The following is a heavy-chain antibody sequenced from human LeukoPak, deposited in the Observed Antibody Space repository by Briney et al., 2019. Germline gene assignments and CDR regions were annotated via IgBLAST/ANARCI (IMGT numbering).Heavy chain of an antibody. CDR3: ARSTFVYCTNGVCYYFDY. CDR1: GGSISSYY. V-gene: IGHV4-59*08. J-gene: IGHJ4*02. D-gene: IGHD2-8*01. Sequence: PSETLSLTCTVSGGSISSYYWSWIRQPPGKGLEWIGYIYYSGSTNYNPSLKSRVTISVDTSKNQFSLKLSSVTAADTAVYYCARSTFVYCTNGVCYYFDYWGQGTLVTVSS. CDR2: IYYSGST.